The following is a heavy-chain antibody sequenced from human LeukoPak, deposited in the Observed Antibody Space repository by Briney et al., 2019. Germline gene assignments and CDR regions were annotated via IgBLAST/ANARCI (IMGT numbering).Heavy chain of an antibody. D-gene: IGHD4-23*01. V-gene: IGHV1-24*01. Sequence: ASVKVSCKVSGYTLTELSMHWVRQAPGKGLEWMGGFDPEDGETIYAQKFQGRVTMTEDTSTDTAYMELSSLRSEDTAVYYCATDLDYGGNPNNGYWGQGTLVTVSS. CDR2: FDPEDGET. CDR3: ATDLDYGGNPNNGY. CDR1: GYTLTELS. J-gene: IGHJ4*02.